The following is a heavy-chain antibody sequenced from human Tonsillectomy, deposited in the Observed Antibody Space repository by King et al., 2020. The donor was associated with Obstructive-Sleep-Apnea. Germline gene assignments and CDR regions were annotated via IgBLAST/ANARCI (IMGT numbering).Heavy chain of an antibody. CDR1: GGSINNYY. D-gene: IGHD5-12*01. Sequence: QLQESDPGLVKPSETLSLTCSVSGGSINNYYWSWSRQPPGKGLEWIWYVYYSGNTKFNTSLKSRVTISADTSKSQFSLRLSSVTAADTAVYYCARQCGVEDYGGYGDYFDYWGQGTLVTVSS. CDR2: VYYSGNT. V-gene: IGHV4-59*08. J-gene: IGHJ4*02. CDR3: ARQCGVEDYGGYGDYFDY.